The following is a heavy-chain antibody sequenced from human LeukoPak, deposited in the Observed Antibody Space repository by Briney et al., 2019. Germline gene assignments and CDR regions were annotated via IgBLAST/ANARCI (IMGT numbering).Heavy chain of an antibody. J-gene: IGHJ4*02. Sequence: SVKVSCKASGGTFSSYAISWARQAPGQGLEWMGGIIPIFGTANYAQKFQGRVTITTDESTSTAYMELSSLRSEDTAVYYCARGSTHMVRGVSFDYWGQGTLVTVSS. D-gene: IGHD3-10*01. CDR3: ARGSTHMVRGVSFDY. CDR1: GGTFSSYA. V-gene: IGHV1-69*05. CDR2: IIPIFGTA.